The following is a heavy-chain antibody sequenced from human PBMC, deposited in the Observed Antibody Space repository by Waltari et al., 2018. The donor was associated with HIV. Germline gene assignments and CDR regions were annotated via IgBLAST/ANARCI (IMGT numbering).Heavy chain of an antibody. CDR1: GFTFNTYW. V-gene: IGHV3-7*01. Sequence: EVQLVESGGGLVQPGGSLRLSCAASGFTFNTYWMSWVRQAPGKGLEWVANIKQDGSEKYYVDSVMGRFTISRDNAKNSLYLQMNSLRAEDTAVYYCVRGHYQRECWGQGTLVTVSS. CDR3: VRGHYQREC. J-gene: IGHJ4*02. CDR2: IKQDGSEK. D-gene: IGHD2-2*01.